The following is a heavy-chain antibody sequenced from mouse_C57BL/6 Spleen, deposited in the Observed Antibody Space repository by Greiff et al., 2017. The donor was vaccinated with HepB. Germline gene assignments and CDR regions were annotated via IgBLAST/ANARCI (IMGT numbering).Heavy chain of an antibody. CDR1: GFNIKDDY. CDR3: TTPIYYGYDGAY. D-gene: IGHD2-2*01. Sequence: VQLQQSGAELVRPGASVKLSCTASGFNIKDDYMHWVKQRPEQGLEWIGWIDPENGDTEYASKFQGKATLTADTSSNTAYLQLSSLTSEDTAVYYCTTPIYYGYDGAYWGQGTLVTVSA. V-gene: IGHV14-4*01. CDR2: IDPENGDT. J-gene: IGHJ3*01.